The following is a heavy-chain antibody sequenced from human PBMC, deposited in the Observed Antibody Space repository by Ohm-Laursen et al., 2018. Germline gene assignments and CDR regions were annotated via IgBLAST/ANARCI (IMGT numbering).Heavy chain of an antibody. D-gene: IGHD6-19*01. V-gene: IGHV3-23*01. CDR3: ADAPDSGSGRYYFDH. J-gene: IGHJ4*02. CDR2: ISRSGGVAT. CDR1: GFTFNIYA. Sequence: SLRLSCTASGFTFNIYAMSWVRQAPGKGLEWVSGISRSGGVATYYADSVRGRFTISRDNSENTLYLQMNSLKADDTAIYYCADAPDSGSGRYYFDHWGQGTLVTVSA.